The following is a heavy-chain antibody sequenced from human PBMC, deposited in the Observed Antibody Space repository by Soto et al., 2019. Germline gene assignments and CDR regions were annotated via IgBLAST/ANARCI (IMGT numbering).Heavy chain of an antibody. Sequence: QVQLVQSGAEVKKPGASVTVSCKASGYNLTTYSMHWLRQAPGPRLEWMGWMNPLNGGTKYSQRFQGRLTIIRDTCASTSYMELSSLRSEDTVIFFCARGNSGAVDICGQGTMVTVSS. CDR3: ARGNSGAVDI. CDR2: MNPLNGGT. CDR1: GYNLTTYS. J-gene: IGHJ3*02. D-gene: IGHD6-19*01. V-gene: IGHV1-3*01.